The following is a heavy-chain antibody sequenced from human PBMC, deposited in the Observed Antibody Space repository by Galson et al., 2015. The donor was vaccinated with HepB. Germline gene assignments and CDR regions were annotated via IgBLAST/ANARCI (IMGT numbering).Heavy chain of an antibody. Sequence: SVKVSCKASGYTFTSYAMHWVRQAPGQRLEWMGWINAGNGNTKYSQKFQGRVTITRDTSASTAYMELSSLRSEDTAVYYCAREGGGKAVRGPYTPFDYWGQGTLVTVSS. CDR3: AREGGGKAVRGPYTPFDY. CDR1: GYTFTSYA. CDR2: INAGNGNT. J-gene: IGHJ4*02. D-gene: IGHD3-10*01. V-gene: IGHV1-3*01.